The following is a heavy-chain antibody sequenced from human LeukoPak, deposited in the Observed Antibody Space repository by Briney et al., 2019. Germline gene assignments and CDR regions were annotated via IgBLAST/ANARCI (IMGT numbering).Heavy chain of an antibody. CDR1: GFTFSSFA. Sequence: GGSLRLSCAASGFTFSSFAMNWVRQAPGKGLEWVSTMSGDATSTYYADSVKGRFTISRDNSKNTLYLQMNSLRAEDTAVYYCARLGGSYAKWGQGTLVTVSS. V-gene: IGHV3-23*01. CDR2: MSGDATST. D-gene: IGHD1-26*01. J-gene: IGHJ4*02. CDR3: ARLGGSYAK.